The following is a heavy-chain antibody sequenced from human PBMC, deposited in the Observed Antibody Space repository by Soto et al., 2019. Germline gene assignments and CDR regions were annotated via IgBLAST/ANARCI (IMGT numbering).Heavy chain of an antibody. CDR3: ASESKLRFLEWFPGHFDY. V-gene: IGHV1-69*13. J-gene: IGHJ4*02. CDR2: IIPIFGTA. CDR1: GGTFSSYA. Sequence: SVKVSCKASGGTFSSYAISWVRQAPGQGLEWMGGIIPIFGTANYAQKFQGRVTITADESTSTAYMELSSLRSEDTAVYYCASESKLRFLEWFPGHFDYWGQGTLVTVSS. D-gene: IGHD3-3*01.